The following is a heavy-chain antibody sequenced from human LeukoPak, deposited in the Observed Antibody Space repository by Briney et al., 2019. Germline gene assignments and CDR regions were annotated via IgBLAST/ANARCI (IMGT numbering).Heavy chain of an antibody. D-gene: IGHD6-6*01. J-gene: IGHJ3*02. CDR3: ARDRPDAFDI. V-gene: IGHV3-33*01. CDR2: IWYDGSNK. Sequence: GRSLRLSCAASGFSFSSNGMHWVRQAPGKGLAWVAVIWYDGSNKYYADSVKGRFTISRDNSKNTLYLQMNSLRADDTAVYYCARDRPDAFDIWGQGTMVTVSS. CDR1: GFSFSSNG.